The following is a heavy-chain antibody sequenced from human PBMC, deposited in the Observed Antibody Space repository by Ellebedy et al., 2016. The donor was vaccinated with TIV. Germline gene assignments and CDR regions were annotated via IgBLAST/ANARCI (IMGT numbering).Heavy chain of an antibody. D-gene: IGHD1-14*01. CDR3: ARGFSYRTPRTTPGNKRDYYGMDV. J-gene: IGHJ6*02. V-gene: IGHV4-34*01. CDR1: GGSFSGYY. CDR2: INHSGST. Sequence: SETLSLXXAVYGGSFSGYYWSWIRQPPGKGLEWIGEINHSGSTNYNPSLKSRVTISVDTSKNQFSLKLSSVTAADTAVYYCARGFSYRTPRTTPGNKRDYYGMDVWGQGTTVTVSS.